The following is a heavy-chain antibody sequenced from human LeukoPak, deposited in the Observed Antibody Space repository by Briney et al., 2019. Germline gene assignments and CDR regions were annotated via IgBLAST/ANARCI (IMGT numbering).Heavy chain of an antibody. CDR1: GFAFSDHY. CDR2: TRNKANSYTT. V-gene: IGHV3-72*01. J-gene: IGHJ4*02. CDR3: ARGLGFDY. Sequence: PGGSLRLSCAATGFAFSDHYMDWVRQAPGKGLEWVGRTRNKANSYTTEYAASVKGRFTISRDDPKNSLYLQMNSLKTEDTAVYYCARGLGFDYWGQGTLVTVSS.